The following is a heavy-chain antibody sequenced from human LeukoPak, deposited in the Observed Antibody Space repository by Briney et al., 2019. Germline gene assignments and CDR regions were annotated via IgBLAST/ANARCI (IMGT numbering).Heavy chain of an antibody. J-gene: IGHJ6*02. CDR2: IGTASDT. CDR1: GFTFSSFD. Sequence: GGSLRLSCAASGFTFSSFDMHWVRQPTGQGLEWVSTIGTASDTYYPGSVEGRFTLSRDNAKNSLYLQMNSLRAEDTAVYYCARDASPLAELRYFDWSGYYGMDVWGQGTTVTVSS. CDR3: ARDASPLAELRYFDWSGYYGMDV. V-gene: IGHV3-13*01. D-gene: IGHD3-9*01.